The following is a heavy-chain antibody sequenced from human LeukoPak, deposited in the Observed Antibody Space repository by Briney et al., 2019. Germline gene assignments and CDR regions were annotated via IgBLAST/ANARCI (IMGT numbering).Heavy chain of an antibody. J-gene: IGHJ6*02. D-gene: IGHD5-12*01. CDR2: ISSSSSYI. CDR3: SRGYDLPYYYYGMDV. V-gene: IGHV3-21*01. CDR1: GITLSNYG. Sequence: GGSLRLSCAVSGITLSNYGMSWVRQAPGKGLEWVSSISSSSSYIYYADSVKGRFTISRDNAKNSLYLQMNSLRAEDTAVYYCSRGYDLPYYYYGMDVWGQGTTVTVSS.